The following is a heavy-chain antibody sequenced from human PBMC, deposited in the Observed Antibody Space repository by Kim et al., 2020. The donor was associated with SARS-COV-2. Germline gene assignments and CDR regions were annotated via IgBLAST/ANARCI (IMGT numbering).Heavy chain of an antibody. D-gene: IGHD4-17*01. CDR3: AKPHEGYGDYCAFDI. Sequence: GGSLRLSCAASGFTFSSYGMHWVRQAPGKGLEWVAVISYDGSNKYYADSVKGRFTISRDNSKNTLYLQMNSLRAEDTAVYYCAKPHEGYGDYCAFDIWGQGTMVTVSS. CDR2: ISYDGSNK. J-gene: IGHJ3*02. CDR1: GFTFSSYG. V-gene: IGHV3-30*18.